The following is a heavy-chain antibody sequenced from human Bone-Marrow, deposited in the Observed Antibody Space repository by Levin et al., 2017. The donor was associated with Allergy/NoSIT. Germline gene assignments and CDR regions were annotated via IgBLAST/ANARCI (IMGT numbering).Heavy chain of an antibody. J-gene: IGHJ4*02. CDR3: ARDHSSSSSGTPLYGD. D-gene: IGHD6-6*01. CDR2: ISSSGNTI. V-gene: IGHV3-11*01. CDR1: GFTFSDYY. Sequence: GGSLRLSCAASGFTFSDYYMSWIRQAPGKGLEWVSYISSSGNTIYYADSVKGRFTISRDNAKNSLYLQMHSLRAEDTAVYYCARDHSSSSSGTPLYGDWGQGTLVTVSS.